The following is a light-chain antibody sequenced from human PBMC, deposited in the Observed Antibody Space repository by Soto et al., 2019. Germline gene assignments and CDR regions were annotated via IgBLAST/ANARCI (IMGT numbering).Light chain of an antibody. Sequence: DIQMTQSPSTLSASVVDIVTITCRASQSISTWLAWYQQKPGKAPKLLIYDASNLEGGVSSRFSGSGSGTEFTLTISSLQPDDFATYYCQQYNSYSQTFGQGTKVDIK. V-gene: IGKV1-5*01. CDR1: QSISTW. J-gene: IGKJ1*01. CDR3: QQYNSYSQT. CDR2: DAS.